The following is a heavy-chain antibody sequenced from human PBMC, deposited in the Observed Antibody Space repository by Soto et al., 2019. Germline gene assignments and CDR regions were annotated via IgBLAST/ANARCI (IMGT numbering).Heavy chain of an antibody. CDR3: ASTRELIGYCSSTSCYPDAFDI. Sequence: GGSLRLSCAASGFTFSDYYMSWIRPAPGKGLEWVSYISSSGSTIYYADSVKGRFTISRDNAKNSLYLQMNSLRAEDTAVYYCASTRELIGYCSSTSCYPDAFDIWGQGTMVTVSS. CDR2: ISSSGSTI. D-gene: IGHD2-2*01. CDR1: GFTFSDYY. J-gene: IGHJ3*02. V-gene: IGHV3-11*01.